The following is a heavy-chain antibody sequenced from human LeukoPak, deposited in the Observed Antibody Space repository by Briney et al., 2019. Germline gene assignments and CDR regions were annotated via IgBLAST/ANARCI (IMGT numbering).Heavy chain of an antibody. D-gene: IGHD3-22*01. J-gene: IGHJ4*02. CDR1: GGTFSSYA. V-gene: IGHV1-69*05. CDR3: ARPSVPYYYDSSGYSLTFDY. Sequence: ASVKVSCKASGGTFSSYAISWVRQAPGQRLEWMGRIIPIFGTANYAQKFQGRVTITTDESTSTAYMELSSLRSEDTAVYYYARPSVPYYYDSSGYSLTFDYWGQGTLVTVSS. CDR2: IIPIFGTA.